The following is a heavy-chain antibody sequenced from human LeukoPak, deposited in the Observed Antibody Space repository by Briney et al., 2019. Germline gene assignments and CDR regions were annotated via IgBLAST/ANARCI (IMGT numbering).Heavy chain of an antibody. J-gene: IGHJ5*02. D-gene: IGHD3-10*01. Sequence: GGSLRLSCAASGFTFSSYSVNWVRQAPGKGLEWISYISSASNTIYYADSVKGRFTISRDNAKNSVYLQTNSLRAEDTAMYYCARDGWFGDYNWFDPWGQGTLVTVSS. V-gene: IGHV3-48*01. CDR3: ARDGWFGDYNWFDP. CDR2: ISSASNTI. CDR1: GFTFSSYS.